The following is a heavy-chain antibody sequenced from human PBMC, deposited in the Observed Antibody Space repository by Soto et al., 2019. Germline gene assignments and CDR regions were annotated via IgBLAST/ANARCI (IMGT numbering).Heavy chain of an antibody. V-gene: IGHV1-69*13. CDR2: IIPIFGTA. J-gene: IGHJ5*02. D-gene: IGHD2-21*02. CDR1: GGTFSSYA. Sequence: SVKVSCKASGGTFSSYAISWVRQAPGQGLEWMGGIIPIFGTANYAQKFQGRVTITADESTSTAYMELSSLRSEDTAVYYCARDRAYCGGDCFPYNWFDPWGQGTPVTVSS. CDR3: ARDRAYCGGDCFPYNWFDP.